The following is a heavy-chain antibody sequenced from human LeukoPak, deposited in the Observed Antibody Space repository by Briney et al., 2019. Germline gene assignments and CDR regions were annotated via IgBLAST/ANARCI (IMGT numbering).Heavy chain of an antibody. CDR3: ARDRDSSSHFGY. J-gene: IGHJ4*02. Sequence: GGSLRLSCAASGVTVSSNYMSWVRQAPGKGLAWVSVFYSSGATFYADSVKGRFTISRDNSKNTLYLQMNSLRAEDTAVYYCARDRDSSSHFGYWGQGTLVTVSS. CDR2: FYSSGAT. V-gene: IGHV3-66*01. D-gene: IGHD6-13*01. CDR1: GVTVSSNY.